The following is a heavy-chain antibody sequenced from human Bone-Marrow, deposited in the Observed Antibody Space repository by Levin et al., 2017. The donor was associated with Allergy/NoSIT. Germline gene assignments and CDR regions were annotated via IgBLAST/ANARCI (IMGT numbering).Heavy chain of an antibody. V-gene: IGHV1-69*13. CDR3: ARGRRSSWYTDYLEP. CDR1: GGTLSSYP. Sequence: SVKVSCKASGGTLSSYPINWLRQAPGHGLEWRGGIVPAFDTTKSAQNFQDRVTFTADESTSKAYMVLSSLRFADTANYYCARGRRSSWYTDYLEPWGPGTLVTVSS. D-gene: IGHD6-13*01. CDR2: IVPAFDTT. J-gene: IGHJ4*02.